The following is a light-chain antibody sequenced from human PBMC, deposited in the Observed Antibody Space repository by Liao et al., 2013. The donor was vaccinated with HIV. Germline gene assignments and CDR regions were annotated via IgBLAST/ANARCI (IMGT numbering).Light chain of an antibody. CDR3: QTWDSSTAHVV. J-gene: IGLJ2*01. CDR2: QDT. Sequence: SYELTQPPSVSVSPGQTASITCSGDKLENKYACWYQQKPGQSPVLVIHQDTKRPSGIPERFSGSNSGNTATLTISGTQAMDEADYYCQTWDSSTAHVVFGGGTKLTVL. V-gene: IGLV3-1*01. CDR1: KLENKY.